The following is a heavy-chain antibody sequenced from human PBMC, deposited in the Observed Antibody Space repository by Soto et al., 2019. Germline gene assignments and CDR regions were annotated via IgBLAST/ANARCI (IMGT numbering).Heavy chain of an antibody. CDR1: GGSLNNYY. J-gene: IGHJ5*02. V-gene: IGHV4-4*07. Sequence: PSETLSLTCTVSGGSLNNYYWNWIRQPAGKGLEWIGRIYSSGSNTYNPSLKSRLTMSVDASKNQFSLNLSSVTAADTAVYYCARASYTSTWYLDPWGQGTLVTVSS. CDR2: IYSSGSN. D-gene: IGHD6-13*01. CDR3: ARASYTSTWYLDP.